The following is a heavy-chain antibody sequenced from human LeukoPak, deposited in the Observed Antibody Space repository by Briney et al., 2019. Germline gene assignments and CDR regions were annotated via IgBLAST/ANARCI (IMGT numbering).Heavy chain of an antibody. V-gene: IGHV1-18*01. Sequence: ASVKVSRKASGYTLTSYGISGVRQAPGHGLEWMGWISSYNGNTNYAQKLQGRVTMSTDTSTGTAYMELRSLRSDAPAVDCCERHVAVAMRDAFDIWGQGTMVTVSS. CDR2: ISSYNGNT. CDR1: GYTLTSYG. J-gene: IGHJ3*02. CDR3: ERHVAVAMRDAFDI. D-gene: IGHD6-19*01.